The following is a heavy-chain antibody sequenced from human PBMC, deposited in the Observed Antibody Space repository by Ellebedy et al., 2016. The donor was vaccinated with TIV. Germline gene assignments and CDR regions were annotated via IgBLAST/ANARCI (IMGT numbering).Heavy chain of an antibody. D-gene: IGHD3-3*01. J-gene: IGHJ4*02. CDR1: GFTFSNSW. CDR2: IRRIVDGGTI. Sequence: GGFLRLSXVGSGFTFSNSWMDWVRQAPGKGLEWVGRIRRIVDGGTIDYAAPVKDRFTISRDDSKNTLYLQMNSLKTEDTALYYCTTDFSNWGQGTLVTVSS. V-gene: IGHV3-15*07. CDR3: TTDFSN.